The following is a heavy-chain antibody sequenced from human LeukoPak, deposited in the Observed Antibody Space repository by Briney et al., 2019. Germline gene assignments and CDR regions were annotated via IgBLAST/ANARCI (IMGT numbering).Heavy chain of an antibody. J-gene: IGHJ5*02. CDR1: GGSISSGDYY. V-gene: IGHV4-30-4*01. CDR2: MYYSGST. Sequence: SQTLSLTCTVSGGSISSGDYYWSWIRQPPGKGLEWIAYMYYSGSTYYNPSLKSRVTMPADTSKNQLSLRLSSWTAADTAVYYCARPYYYDSRIDPWGQGILVTVSS. CDR3: ARPYYYDSRIDP. D-gene: IGHD3-22*01.